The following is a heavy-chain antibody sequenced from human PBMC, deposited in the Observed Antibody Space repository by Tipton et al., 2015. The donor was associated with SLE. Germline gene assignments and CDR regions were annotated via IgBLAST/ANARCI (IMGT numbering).Heavy chain of an antibody. V-gene: IGHV4-39*01. D-gene: IGHD6-13*01. CDR3: ASTLVSSSWTGRYWFDP. Sequence: PGLVKPSETLSLTCAVYGGSFSGYYWGWIRQPPGKGLEWIGSIYYSGSTYYNPSLKSRVTISVDTSKNQFSLKLSSVTAADTAVYYCASTLVSSSWTGRYWFDPWGQGTLVTVSS. CDR2: IYYSGST. CDR1: GGSFSGYY. J-gene: IGHJ5*02.